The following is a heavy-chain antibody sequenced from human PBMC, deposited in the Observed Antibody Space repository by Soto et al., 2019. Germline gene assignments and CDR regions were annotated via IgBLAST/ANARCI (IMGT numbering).Heavy chain of an antibody. J-gene: IGHJ4*02. CDR3: AKVPYYDILTGYYFDY. D-gene: IGHD3-9*01. CDR1: GFTFSSYA. V-gene: IGHV3-23*01. CDR2: ISGSGGST. Sequence: GGSLRLSCAASGFTFSSYAMSWVRQAPGKGLEWVSAISGSGGSTYYADSVKGRFTISRDNSKNTLYLQMNSLRAEDTAVYYCAKVPYYDILTGYYFDYWGQGTLVTVSS.